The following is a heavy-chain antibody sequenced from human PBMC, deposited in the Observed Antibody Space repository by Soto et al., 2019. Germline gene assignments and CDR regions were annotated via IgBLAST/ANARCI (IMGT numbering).Heavy chain of an antibody. D-gene: IGHD6-19*01. CDR2: ISGSGGST. Sequence: GGSLRLSCAASGFTFSSYAMSWVRQAPGKGLEWVSAISGSGGSTYYADSVKGRFTISRDNSKNTLYLQMNSLRAEDTAVYYCPKDLSMYSSGWSGIGWFDPWGQGTLVTVSS. CDR3: PKDLSMYSSGWSGIGWFDP. V-gene: IGHV3-23*01. J-gene: IGHJ5*02. CDR1: GFTFSSYA.